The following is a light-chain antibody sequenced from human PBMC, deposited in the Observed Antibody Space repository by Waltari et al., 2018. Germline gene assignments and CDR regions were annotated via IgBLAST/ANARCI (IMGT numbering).Light chain of an antibody. J-gene: IGLJ2*01. V-gene: IGLV2-14*01. CDR2: DVY. CDR3: SSYTSSGVV. CDR1: GSDVGGYDN. Sequence: QSALTQPAPVSGSPGQAIIIPCTGTGSDVGGYDNVSWYQQYPGKAPRLIIYDVYNRPSGVSNRFSGSKSDNTASLTISGLQAEDESVYYCSSYTSSGVVFGGGTKLTVL.